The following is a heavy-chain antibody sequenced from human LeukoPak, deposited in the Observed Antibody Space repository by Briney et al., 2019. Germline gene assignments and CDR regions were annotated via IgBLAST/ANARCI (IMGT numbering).Heavy chain of an antibody. CDR2: TYYRSKWYN. J-gene: IGHJ4*02. CDR1: GDSFSSNSAA. D-gene: IGHD6-19*01. Sequence: SQTLSLTCAISGDSFSSNSAAWNWLRQSPSRGLEWLGSTYYRSKWYNDYAVSMRSLVSINPDTSKNQFSLQLNSVTPEDTAVYYCARGYSSGIDYWGQGTLVTVSS. V-gene: IGHV6-1*01. CDR3: ARGYSSGIDY.